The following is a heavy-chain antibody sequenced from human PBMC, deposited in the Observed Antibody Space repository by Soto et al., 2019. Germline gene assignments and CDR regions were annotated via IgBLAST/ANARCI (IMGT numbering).Heavy chain of an antibody. V-gene: IGHV4-34*01. Sequence: SETLSLTCAVYGGSFSGYYWSWIRQPPGKGLEWIGEINHSGSTNYNPSLKSRVTISVDTSKNQFSLKLSSVTAADTAVYYCARGLLTYYYDSSGYYFGDWFYPWGQGTLLTVSS. CDR2: INHSGST. CDR1: GGSFSGYY. J-gene: IGHJ5*02. D-gene: IGHD3-22*01. CDR3: ARGLLTYYYDSSGYYFGDWFYP.